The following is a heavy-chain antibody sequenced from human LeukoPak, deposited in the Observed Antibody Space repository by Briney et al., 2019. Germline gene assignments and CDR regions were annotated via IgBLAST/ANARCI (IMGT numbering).Heavy chain of an antibody. CDR3: AEHRVAGQWYFDL. Sequence: GGSLRLSCAASGFTFSSYAMSWVRQAPGKGLEWVSAISGTGTLTYYADSVKGRFTISRDNSKNTLYLQMNSLRAENTAVYSCAEHRVAGQWYFDLWGRGTLVTVSS. J-gene: IGHJ2*01. CDR1: GFTFSSYA. D-gene: IGHD6-19*01. CDR2: ISGTGTLT. V-gene: IGHV3-23*01.